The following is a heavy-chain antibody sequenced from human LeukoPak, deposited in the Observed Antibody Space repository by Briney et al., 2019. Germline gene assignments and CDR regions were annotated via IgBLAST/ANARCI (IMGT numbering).Heavy chain of an antibody. J-gene: IGHJ4*02. CDR3: ASSSSGWYNFDY. CDR1: EFTFKVYS. V-gene: IGHV3-23*01. Sequence: GGSLRLSCVASEFTFKVYSMHWVRQAPGKGLEWVSAIRASGGSTFYADSVRGRFTISRDNSKNTLDLQMNNLRAEDTAVYYCASSSSGWYNFDYWGQGTLVTASS. CDR2: IRASGGST. D-gene: IGHD6-19*01.